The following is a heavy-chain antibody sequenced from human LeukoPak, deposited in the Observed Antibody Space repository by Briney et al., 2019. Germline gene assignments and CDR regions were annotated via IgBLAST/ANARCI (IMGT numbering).Heavy chain of an antibody. Sequence: PGGSLRLSCAASGFTFYDYGMSWVRQAPGKGLERVSGINWKGGTTGYADSVKGRFTISRDNAKKSLYLQMNSLRAEDTALYYCARDLVVAGTGFGYWGQGTLVTVSS. D-gene: IGHD6-19*01. V-gene: IGHV3-20*04. J-gene: IGHJ4*02. CDR1: GFTFYDYG. CDR2: INWKGGTT. CDR3: ARDLVVAGTGFGY.